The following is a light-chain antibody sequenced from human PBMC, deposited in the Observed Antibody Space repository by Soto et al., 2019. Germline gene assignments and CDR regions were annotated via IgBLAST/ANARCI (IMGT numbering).Light chain of an antibody. Sequence: QSVLTQPASVSGSPGQSITISCTGTSSDIGHYDYVSWYQQHPGKAPKLLIQRNNQRPSGVPARFSGSKSGTSASLAISGLRSEDEADYYCGGWDDSLSGPVFGGGTKLTVL. CDR3: GGWDDSLSGPV. CDR1: SSDIGHYDY. CDR2: RNN. J-gene: IGLJ2*01. V-gene: IGLV1-47*01.